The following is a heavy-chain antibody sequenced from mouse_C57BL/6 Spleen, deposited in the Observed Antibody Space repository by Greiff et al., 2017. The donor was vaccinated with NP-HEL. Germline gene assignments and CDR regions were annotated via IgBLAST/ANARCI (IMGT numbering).Heavy chain of an antibody. J-gene: IGHJ1*03. CDR3: ARNRMAVVAHWYFDV. V-gene: IGHV2-2*01. CDR1: GFSLTSYG. D-gene: IGHD1-1*01. Sequence: QVQLKESGPGLVQPSQSLSITCTVSGFSLTSYGVHWVRQSPGKGLEWLGVIWSGGSTDYNAAFISRLSISKDNSKSQVFFKMNSLQADDTAIYYCARNRMAVVAHWYFDVWGTGTTVTVSS. CDR2: IWSGGST.